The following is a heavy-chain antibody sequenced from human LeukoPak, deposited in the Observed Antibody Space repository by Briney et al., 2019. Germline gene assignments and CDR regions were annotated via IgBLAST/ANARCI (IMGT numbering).Heavy chain of an antibody. V-gene: IGHV4-34*01. CDR1: GGSFSGYY. Sequence: SETLSLTCAVYGGSFSGYYWSWIRQPPGKGLEWIGEINHSGSTNYNPSLKSRVTISVDTSKNQFSLKLSSVTAADTAVYYCARLANEEYYYDSSGRDRIGFFDYWGQGTLVTVSS. CDR3: ARLANEEYYYDSSGRDRIGFFDY. CDR2: INHSGST. D-gene: IGHD3-22*01. J-gene: IGHJ4*02.